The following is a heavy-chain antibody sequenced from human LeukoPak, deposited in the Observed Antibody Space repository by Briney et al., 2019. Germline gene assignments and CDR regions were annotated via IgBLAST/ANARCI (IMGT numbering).Heavy chain of an antibody. CDR2: ISTNSGTI. CDR3: ARLQDQLLMSYGMDV. CDR1: GFTFSIYT. D-gene: IGHD2-2*01. J-gene: IGHJ6*02. Sequence: GGSLRLSCAASGFTFSIYTMNWVRQAPGKGLEWISYISTNSGTIWYADSVKGRFSISRDNAKNSLFLHMNSLRAEDTAVYYCARLQDQLLMSYGMDVWGQGTTVTVSS. V-gene: IGHV3-48*01.